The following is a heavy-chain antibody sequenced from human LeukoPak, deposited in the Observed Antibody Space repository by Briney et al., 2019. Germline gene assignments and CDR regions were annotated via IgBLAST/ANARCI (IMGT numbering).Heavy chain of an antibody. V-gene: IGHV4-59*08. D-gene: IGHD2-21*02. CDR3: ASAEATYCGGDCLIVSSGMDV. CDR1: GGSISSYY. J-gene: IGHJ6*02. CDR2: IYYSGST. Sequence: SETLSLTCTVSGGSISSYYWSWIRQPPGKGLEYIGYIYYSGSTNYNPSLKSRVTISVDTSKNQFSLKLSPVTAAGTAVYYCASAEATYCGGDCLIVSSGMDVWGQGTTVTVSS.